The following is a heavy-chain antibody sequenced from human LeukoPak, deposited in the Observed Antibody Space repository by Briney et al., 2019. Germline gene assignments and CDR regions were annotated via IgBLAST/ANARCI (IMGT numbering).Heavy chain of an antibody. V-gene: IGHV3-48*04. CDR2: ISSSGSTI. Sequence: GGSLRLSCAASGFTFSSFAMSWVRQAPGKGLEWVSYISSSGSTIYYADSVKGRFTISRDNAKNSLYLQMNSLRAEDTAVYYCARDRSGGWYPETDYWGEGTLVTVSS. CDR3: ARDRSGGWYPETDY. J-gene: IGHJ4*02. D-gene: IGHD2-15*01. CDR1: GFTFSSFA.